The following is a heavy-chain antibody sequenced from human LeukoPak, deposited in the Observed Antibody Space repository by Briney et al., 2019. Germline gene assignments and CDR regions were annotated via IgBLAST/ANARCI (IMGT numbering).Heavy chain of an antibody. CDR3: AKDRKGDNDYGDYIFDY. D-gene: IGHD4-17*01. CDR1: GFTFDDYA. J-gene: IGHJ4*02. V-gene: IGHV3-9*01. CDR2: ISWNSGSI. Sequence: PGGSLRLSCAASGFTFDDYAMHWVRQAPGKGLEWVSGISWNSGSIGYADSVKGRFTISRDNAKNSLYLQMNSLRAEDTALYYCAKDRKGDNDYGDYIFDYWGQGTLVTVSS.